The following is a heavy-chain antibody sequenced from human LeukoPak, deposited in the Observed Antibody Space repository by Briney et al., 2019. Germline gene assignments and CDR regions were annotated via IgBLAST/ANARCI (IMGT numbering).Heavy chain of an antibody. CDR2: IYYSVST. Sequence: SETLSLTCTVSGGSISSHYWSWIRQPPGKGLEWIGHIYYSVSTNYNPSLKSRVTISIDTSKNQFSLRLSSVSAADTAVYYCARRTGGTGNFDYWGQGTLVTVSS. J-gene: IGHJ4*02. D-gene: IGHD1-26*01. V-gene: IGHV4-59*08. CDR1: GGSISSHY. CDR3: ARRTGGTGNFDY.